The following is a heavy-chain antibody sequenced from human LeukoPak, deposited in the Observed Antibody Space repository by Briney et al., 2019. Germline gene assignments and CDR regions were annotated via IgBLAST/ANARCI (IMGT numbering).Heavy chain of an antibody. J-gene: IGHJ4*02. CDR2: IKTDGILT. V-gene: IGHV3-74*01. D-gene: IGHD2-21*01. CDR3: ARGPRDSCAPDY. Sequence: QPGGSLRLSCAASGFTISTNLMHWVRQAPGKGLVWVSRIKTDGILTSYADSVKGRFTISSDNAKNTVYLQMNSLRAEDTAVYYCARGPRDSCAPDYWGQGTLVTVTS. CDR1: GFTISTNL.